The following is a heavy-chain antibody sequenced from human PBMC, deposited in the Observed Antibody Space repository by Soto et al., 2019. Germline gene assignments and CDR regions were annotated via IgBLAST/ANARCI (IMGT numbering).Heavy chain of an antibody. Sequence: QVQLVQSGAEVKKPGSSVKVSCKASGGTFSSYTISWVRQAPGQGLEWVGRIIPILGIANYAQKFQGRVTSTADKSTSTAYMELSSLRTEDTAVYYCARAKFRAHAGYYFDYWGQGTLVTVSS. CDR1: GGTFSSYT. CDR2: IIPILGIA. CDR3: ARAKFRAHAGYYFDY. D-gene: IGHD3-10*01. V-gene: IGHV1-69*02. J-gene: IGHJ4*02.